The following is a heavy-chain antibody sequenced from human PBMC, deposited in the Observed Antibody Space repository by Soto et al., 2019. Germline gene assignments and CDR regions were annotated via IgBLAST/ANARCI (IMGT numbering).Heavy chain of an antibody. J-gene: IGHJ4*02. D-gene: IGHD2-2*01. CDR3: ARAASSTSSFDY. Sequence: SGTLSLPCTFSGASIISGGYYWSGIRQHPGKGLEWIGCIYYSGSTYYNPSLKSRVTISLDTSKNQFSLKLSSVTAADTAVYYCARAASSTSSFDYWGQGTLVTVS. V-gene: IGHV4-31*03. CDR1: GASIISGGYY. CDR2: IYYSGST.